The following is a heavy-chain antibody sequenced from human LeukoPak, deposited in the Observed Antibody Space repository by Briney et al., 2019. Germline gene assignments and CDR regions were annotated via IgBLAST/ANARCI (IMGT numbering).Heavy chain of an antibody. J-gene: IGHJ6*02. V-gene: IGHV3-23*01. CDR2: ISGSGGST. CDR1: GFTFSSYA. D-gene: IGHD1-26*01. Sequence: QPGASLRLSCAASGFTFSSYAMSWVRQAPGKGLERVSAISGSGGSTYYADSVKGRFTISRDNSKNTLYLQMNSLRAEDTAVYYCAKQGAGENYYYYGMDVWGQGTTVTVSS. CDR3: AKQGAGENYYYYGMDV.